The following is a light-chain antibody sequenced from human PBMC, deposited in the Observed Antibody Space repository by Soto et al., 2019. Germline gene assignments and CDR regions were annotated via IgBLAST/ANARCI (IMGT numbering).Light chain of an antibody. CDR3: HQYGSVPLT. J-gene: IGKJ3*01. V-gene: IGKV3-20*01. CDR1: QSVAANY. Sequence: EDVLTQSPGTLSLSQGERATLSCRASQSVAANYLAWQQKKRRQAPRLLIYGASSRATGIPDRFSGRGSGTDFTLTISLLEPEDFSGYCCHQYGSVPLTFGPGTKVDI. CDR2: GAS.